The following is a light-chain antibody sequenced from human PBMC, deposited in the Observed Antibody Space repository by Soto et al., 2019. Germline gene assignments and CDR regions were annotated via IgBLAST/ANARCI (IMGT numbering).Light chain of an antibody. Sequence: DVVLTQSPLFLPVTLGQPASISCRSSQSLVYSDGDTFLSWFQQRPGQSRRRLIYKVSNRDTGVPVRFSGSGSGTDFTLKISRVEAEDVGVYFCMQAIYWPFTFGPGTKVDIK. V-gene: IGKV2-30*01. CDR2: KVS. J-gene: IGKJ3*01. CDR3: MQAIYWPFT. CDR1: QSLVYSDGDTF.